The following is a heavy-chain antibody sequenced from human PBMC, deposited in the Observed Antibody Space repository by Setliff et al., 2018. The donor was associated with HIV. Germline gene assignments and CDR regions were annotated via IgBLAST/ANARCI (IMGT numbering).Heavy chain of an antibody. V-gene: IGHV1-3*04. D-gene: IGHD3-16*01. J-gene: IGHJ4*02. CDR1: GYTFTDYA. Sequence: VKVSCKASGYTFTDYAIHWVRQAPGQRLEWMGWINTDNGNTKYSQNFQGRVTVTRDTSASTAYMELSSLRSEDTAVYYCARGLWGLRVKSYFDYWGQGTLVTVSS. CDR2: INTDNGNT. CDR3: ARGLWGLRVKSYFDY.